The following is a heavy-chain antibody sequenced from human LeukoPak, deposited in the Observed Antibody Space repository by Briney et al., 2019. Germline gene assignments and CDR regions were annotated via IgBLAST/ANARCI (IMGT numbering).Heavy chain of an antibody. CDR1: GFDFSRYW. J-gene: IGHJ4*02. CDR3: ARLKDDVTKFDY. CDR2: INQDVSRT. D-gene: IGHD2-8*01. V-gene: IGHV3-7*01. Sequence: PGGPLRLSCAGSGFDFSRYWMAWVRQAPGKGLEWVASINQDVSRTHYVNSVKGRFTISRDNAKSSLFLQMTSLRVEDTAVYYCARLKDDVTKFDYWGQGTLVTVSS.